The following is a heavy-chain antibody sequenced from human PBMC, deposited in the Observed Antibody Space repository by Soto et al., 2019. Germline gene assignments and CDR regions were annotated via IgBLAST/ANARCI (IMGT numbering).Heavy chain of an antibody. Sequence: QVQLVQSGAEVKKPGASVKVSCKASGYTFINYDINWVRQATGQGLEWMGWMNPNSGDTGYAQKFQGRVPMTGNAAISTAFMELSSLESDDTAVYYCARNRRETGDFDYWGQGTLVTVSS. D-gene: IGHD7-27*01. CDR3: ARNRRETGDFDY. J-gene: IGHJ4*02. V-gene: IGHV1-8*01. CDR2: MNPNSGDT. CDR1: GYTFINYD.